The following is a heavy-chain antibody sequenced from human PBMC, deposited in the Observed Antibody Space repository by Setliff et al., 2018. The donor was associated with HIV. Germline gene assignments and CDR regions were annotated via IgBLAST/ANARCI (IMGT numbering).Heavy chain of an antibody. D-gene: IGHD3-9*01. Sequence: CKASGYTFTDYYIHWVRQAPGKGLEWMGHIDPEDGKTVYAEKFQGRVSITADTSTDTAYMELNSLRSDDTAVYYCATLRPYDILTGSPFDYWGQGTLVTVS. V-gene: IGHV1-69-2*01. CDR2: IDPEDGKT. CDR1: GYTFTDYY. J-gene: IGHJ4*02. CDR3: ATLRPYDILTGSPFDY.